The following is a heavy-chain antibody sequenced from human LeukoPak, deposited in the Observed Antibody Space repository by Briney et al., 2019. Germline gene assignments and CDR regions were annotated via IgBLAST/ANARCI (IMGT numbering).Heavy chain of an antibody. CDR2: ISSSGSTK. D-gene: IGHD3-22*01. J-gene: IGHJ3*02. V-gene: IGHV3-48*03. CDR3: HYDSSGLDAFDI. CDR1: GFTFSSYE. Sequence: GGSLRLSCAASGFTFSSYEMNWVRQAPGKGLEWVSSISSSGSTKYYADSLKGRFTISRDNAWNSLYLQMNSLRAEDTAVYYCHYDSSGLDAFDIWGQGTMVTVSS.